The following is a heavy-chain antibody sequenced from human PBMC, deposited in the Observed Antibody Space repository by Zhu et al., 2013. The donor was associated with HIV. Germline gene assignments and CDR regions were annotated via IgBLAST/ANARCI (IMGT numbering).Heavy chain of an antibody. D-gene: IGHD2-2*01. CDR3: ARDWNDGRLGVGYCSSTSCYAGLSWFDP. V-gene: IGHV1-18*04. Sequence: QVQLVQSGAEVKKPGASVKVSCKASGYTFTSYGISWVRQAPGQGLEWMGWISAYNGNTNYAQKLQGRVTMTTDTSTSTAYMELRSLRSDDTAVYYCARDWNDGRLGVGYCSSTSCYAGLSWFDPWGQGTLVTVSS. J-gene: IGHJ5*02. CDR1: GYTFTSYG. CDR2: ISAYNGNT.